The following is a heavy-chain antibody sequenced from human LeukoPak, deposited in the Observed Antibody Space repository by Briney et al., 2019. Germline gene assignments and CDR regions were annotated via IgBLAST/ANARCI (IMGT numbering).Heavy chain of an antibody. D-gene: IGHD3-3*01. V-gene: IGHV1-24*01. CDR2: FDPEDGET. Sequence: ASVKVSCKVSGYTLTELSMHWARQAPGKGLEWMGGFDPEDGETIYAQKFQGRVTMTEDTSTDTAYMELSSLRSEDTAVYYCATVYDFWSGYGTKNWFDPWGQGTLVTVSS. J-gene: IGHJ5*02. CDR1: GYTLTELS. CDR3: ATVYDFWSGYGTKNWFDP.